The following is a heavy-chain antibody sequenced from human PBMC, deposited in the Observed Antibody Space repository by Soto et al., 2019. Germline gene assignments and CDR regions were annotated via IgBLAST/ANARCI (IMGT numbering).Heavy chain of an antibody. J-gene: IGHJ6*03. CDR3: ARLQSYGSPLLFYYYYYIDV. CDR2: IYPGDSDT. D-gene: IGHD3-10*01. V-gene: IGHV5-51*01. CDR1: GYSFTSYW. Sequence: PGESLKISCKGSGYSFTSYWIGWVRQMPGKGLEWMGIIYPGDSDTRYSPSFQGQVTISADKSISTAYLQWSSLKASDTAMYYCARLQSYGSPLLFYYYYYIDVWGKGTTVTVSS.